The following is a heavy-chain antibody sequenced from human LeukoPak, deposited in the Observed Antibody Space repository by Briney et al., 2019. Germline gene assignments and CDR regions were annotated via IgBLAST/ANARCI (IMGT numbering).Heavy chain of an antibody. V-gene: IGHV3-48*02. CDR2: ISSSSSSI. CDR3: ARDPRRGFWSGYYDY. CDR1: GFTFSSYS. J-gene: IGHJ4*02. Sequence: GGSLRLSCAASGFTFSSYSMKWVRQAPGKGLEGGSYISSSSSSIYYADSVKGRFTISRDNAKNSLYLQMNSLRDEDTAVYYCARDPRRGFWSGYYDYWGQGALVTVSS. D-gene: IGHD3-3*01.